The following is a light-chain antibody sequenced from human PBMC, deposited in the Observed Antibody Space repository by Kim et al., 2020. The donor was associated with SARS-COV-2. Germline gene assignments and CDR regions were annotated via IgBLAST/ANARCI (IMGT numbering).Light chain of an antibody. J-gene: IGKJ3*01. V-gene: IGKV3-11*01. CDR3: QQRSNWPPFT. CDR2: DAS. Sequence: SPGERATLSCRASQSVSSYLAWYQQKPGQAPRLLIYDASNRATGIPARFSGSGSGTDFTLTISSLEPEDFAVYYWQQRSNWPPFTFGPGTKVDIK. CDR1: QSVSSY.